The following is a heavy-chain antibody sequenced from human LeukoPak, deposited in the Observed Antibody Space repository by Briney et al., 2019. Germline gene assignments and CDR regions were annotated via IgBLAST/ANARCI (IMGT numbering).Heavy chain of an antibody. CDR1: GASISSSNYY. J-gene: IGHJ3*02. Sequence: KASETLSLTCAVSGASISSSNYYWGWVRQSPGKGLEWIGNIYSSGNTYYNASLKSRVTMYIDTSKNQFSLKLSSVTAADTAVYYCARVITILRGAFDIWGQGTMVTVSS. CDR2: IYSSGNT. CDR3: ARVITILRGAFDI. D-gene: IGHD3-9*01. V-gene: IGHV4-39*07.